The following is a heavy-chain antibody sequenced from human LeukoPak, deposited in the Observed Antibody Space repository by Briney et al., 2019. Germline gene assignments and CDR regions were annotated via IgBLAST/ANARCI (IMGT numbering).Heavy chain of an antibody. D-gene: IGHD3-10*01. CDR1: GASISSYY. Sequence: SETLSLTCTVSGASISSYYWSWIRQPPGKGLEWIGYMYYSGSTNYNPSLKSRVTISVDTSKNQFSLKLSSVTAADTAVYYCARDARRGWFDPWGQGTLVTVSS. CDR3: ARDARRGWFDP. CDR2: MYYSGST. J-gene: IGHJ5*02. V-gene: IGHV4-59*01.